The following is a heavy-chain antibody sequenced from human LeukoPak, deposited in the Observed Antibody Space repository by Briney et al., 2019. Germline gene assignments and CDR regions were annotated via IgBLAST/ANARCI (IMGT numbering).Heavy chain of an antibody. J-gene: IGHJ4*02. Sequence: GGSLRLSCEASGFTFSDYYMSWIRQAPGKGLEWVSYISSSGRTIYYADSVEGRFTISRDNAKNSLFLQMNSLRAEDTAVYYCARRDSSSWYGVDYWGQGTLVTVSS. CDR2: ISSSGRTI. CDR3: ARRDSSSWYGVDY. V-gene: IGHV3-11*01. D-gene: IGHD6-13*01. CDR1: GFTFSDYY.